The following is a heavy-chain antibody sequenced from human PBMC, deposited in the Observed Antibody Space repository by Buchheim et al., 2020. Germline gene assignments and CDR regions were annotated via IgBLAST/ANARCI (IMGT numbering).Heavy chain of an antibody. CDR3: AKRFDQRYFDY. CDR1: AFIFSSYL. Sequence: EVQLLESGGGLVQPGGSLRLSCAASAFIFSSYLMTWVRQAPGKGLEFVATITGSGDSTYYADSVKGRFTISRDNSKNTLYLQMNSLRAEDTAVYYCAKRFDQRYFDYWGQGTL. D-gene: IGHD2-2*01. V-gene: IGHV3-23*01. J-gene: IGHJ4*02. CDR2: ITGSGDST.